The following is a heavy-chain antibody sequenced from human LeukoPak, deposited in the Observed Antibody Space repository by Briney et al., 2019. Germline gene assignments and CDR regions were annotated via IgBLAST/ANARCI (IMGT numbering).Heavy chain of an antibody. J-gene: IGHJ4*02. CDR3: ARDKPAAGANYFDY. D-gene: IGHD6-13*01. CDR1: GGSITSGNW. Sequence: PSETLSLTCAVSGGSITSGNWWTWVRQPPGKGLEWIGEIYHSGSTNYNPSLKSRVTISVDKSKNQFSLNLSSVTAANTAVYYCARDKPAAGANYFDYWGQGTLVTVSS. V-gene: IGHV4-4*02. CDR2: IYHSGST.